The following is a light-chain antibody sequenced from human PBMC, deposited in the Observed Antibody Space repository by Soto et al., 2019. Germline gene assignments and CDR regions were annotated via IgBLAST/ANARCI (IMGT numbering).Light chain of an antibody. CDR2: DAS. Sequence: EIVLTQSPATLSLSPGERATLSCRASQSVSSYLAWYQQKPGQAPRLLIYDASNRATGIPARFSGSGSGTDFTLTISSLEPEYFAVYYCQQRSTRYTFGQGTKLEIK. CDR3: QQRSTRYT. V-gene: IGKV3-11*01. J-gene: IGKJ2*01. CDR1: QSVSSY.